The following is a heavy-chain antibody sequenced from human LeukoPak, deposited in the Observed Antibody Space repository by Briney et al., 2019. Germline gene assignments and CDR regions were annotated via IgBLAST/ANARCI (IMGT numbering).Heavy chain of an antibody. CDR3: AREGSGWAFDD. J-gene: IGHJ4*02. D-gene: IGHD6-19*01. CDR1: GFTFSSYW. CDR2: IKQDRSEK. Sequence: VQPGGSLRLSCAASGFTFSSYWMSWVRQAPGKGLEWVANIKQDRSEKYYVDSVKGRFTISRDNAMNSLYLQMTSLRAEDTALYYCAREGSGWAFDDWGQGTLVTVSS. V-gene: IGHV3-7*01.